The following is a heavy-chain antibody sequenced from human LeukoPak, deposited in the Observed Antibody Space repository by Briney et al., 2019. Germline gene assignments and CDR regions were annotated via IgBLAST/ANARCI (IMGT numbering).Heavy chain of an antibody. D-gene: IGHD2-15*01. CDR1: GDSFVRSIFY. CDR3: ARVSGYCSAGSCYSSTFDS. CDR2: IHYSGSP. J-gene: IGHJ4*02. V-gene: IGHV4-39*01. Sequence: PSETLSPTCTVSGDSFVRSIFYWGWIRQPPGKGLEGIGIIHYSGSPYYNPSLKSRVSISVDTSKNQFSLKVTSVTATDTSMYYCARVSGYCSAGSCYSSTFDSWGQGTLVTVSS.